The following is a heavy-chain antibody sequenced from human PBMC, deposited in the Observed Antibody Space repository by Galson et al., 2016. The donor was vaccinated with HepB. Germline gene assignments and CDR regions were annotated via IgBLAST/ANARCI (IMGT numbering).Heavy chain of an antibody. J-gene: IGHJ5*02. V-gene: IGHV3-30*14. CDR3: AREFDSQVGWFDP. CDR2: ISYDGSNT. CDR1: GFTFNTYS. Sequence: SLRLSCAASGFTFNTYSMHWVRQAPGKGLEWVAVISYDGSNTYYADSVKGRFTISRDNAKNTVYLQMNSLTAEDTAVYYCAREFDSQVGWFDPWGQGTMVTVSS. D-gene: IGHD1-26*01.